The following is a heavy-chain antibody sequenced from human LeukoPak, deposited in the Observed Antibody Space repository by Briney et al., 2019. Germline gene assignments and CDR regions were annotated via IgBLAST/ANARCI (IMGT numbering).Heavy chain of an antibody. J-gene: IGHJ3*02. CDR3: ARDYYDSSGFGAFDI. D-gene: IGHD3-22*01. V-gene: IGHV1-2*06. Sequence: ASVKVSCKASGYTFTAYYLHWVRQAPGQGLEWMGRINPNSGGTNYAQKFQGRVTMTRDTSISTAYMELSRLRSDDTAVYYCARDYYDSSGFGAFDIWGQGTMVTVSS. CDR1: GYTFTAYY. CDR2: INPNSGGT.